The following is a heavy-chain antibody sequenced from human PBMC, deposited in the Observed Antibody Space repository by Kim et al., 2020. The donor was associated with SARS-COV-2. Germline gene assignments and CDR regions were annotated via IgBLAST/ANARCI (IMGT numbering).Heavy chain of an antibody. CDR1: GGTFSSYA. V-gene: IGHV1-69*04. D-gene: IGHD5-12*01. J-gene: IGHJ4*02. CDR2: IIPILGIA. Sequence: SVKVSCKASGGTFSSYAISWVRQAPGQGLEWMGRIIPILGIANYAQKFQGRVTITADKSTSTAYMELSSLRSEDTAVYYCARGGVATMDPSLSHDYWGQGTLVTVSS. CDR3: ARGGVATMDPSLSHDY.